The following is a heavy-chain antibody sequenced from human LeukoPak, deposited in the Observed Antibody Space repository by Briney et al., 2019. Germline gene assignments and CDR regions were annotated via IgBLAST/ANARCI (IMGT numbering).Heavy chain of an antibody. CDR1: GFTFSRYS. V-gene: IGHV3-48*02. Sequence: GGSVRLSCAASGFTFSRYSMNWVRQAPGKGLEWVSYISSSSSTIYYADSVKGRFTISRDNAKNSLYLQMNSLRDEDTAVYYCAGTGSGWYEGIYYFDYWGQGTLVTVSS. CDR3: AGTGSGWYEGIYYFDY. CDR2: ISSSSSTI. J-gene: IGHJ4*02. D-gene: IGHD6-19*01.